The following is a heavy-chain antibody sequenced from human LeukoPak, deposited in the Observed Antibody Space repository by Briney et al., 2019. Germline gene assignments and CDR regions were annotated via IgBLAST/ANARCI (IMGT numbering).Heavy chain of an antibody. CDR1: GFTFSSYA. CDR3: ARDLYDILTGHFDY. V-gene: IGHV3-30-3*01. Sequence: PGRSLRLSCAASGFTFSSYAMHWVRQAPGKGLEWVAVISYDGSNKYYADSVKGRFTISRDNSKNTLYLQMNSLRAEDTAVYYCARDLYDILTGHFDYWGQGTLVTVSS. J-gene: IGHJ4*02. CDR2: ISYDGSNK. D-gene: IGHD3-9*01.